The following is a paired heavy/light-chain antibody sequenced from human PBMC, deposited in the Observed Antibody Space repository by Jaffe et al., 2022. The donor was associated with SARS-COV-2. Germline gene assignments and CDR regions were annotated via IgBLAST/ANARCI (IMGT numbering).Heavy chain of an antibody. CDR2: ISYDGSSK. Sequence: QVHLVESGGGVVQPGTSLRLSCEVSGFTFSNYAVHWVRLAPGKGLEWVAIISYDGSSKYYIDSVKGRFTISRDNSKNTLFLEMIGLRAEDTALYYCTRDRCNGDPCYDFDHWGQGTLVTVSS. D-gene: IGHD2-15*01. V-gene: IGHV3-30*04. CDR3: TRDRCNGDPCYDFDH. J-gene: IGHJ4*02. CDR1: GFTFSNYA.
Light chain of an antibody. CDR1: DLGDKY. V-gene: IGLV3-1*01. CDR3: QAWDSSRHVI. CDR2: LDN. Sequence: SYELTQPPSVSVFPGETATITCSGDDLGDKYASWYQHKPGQSPALLIYLDNRRPPGTPERFSGSNSGNTATLTITGTQTMDEADFYCQAWDSSRHVIFGGGTKLTVL. J-gene: IGLJ2*01.